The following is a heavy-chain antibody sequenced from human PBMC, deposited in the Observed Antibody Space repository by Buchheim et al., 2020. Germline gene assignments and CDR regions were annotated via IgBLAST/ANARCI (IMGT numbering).Heavy chain of an antibody. CDR1: GFAFSTYS. J-gene: IGHJ6*02. CDR3: ARGRIITPDFGMDV. V-gene: IGHV3-48*02. Sequence: EVQLVESGGGLVQPGGSLRLSCAASGFAFSTYSMNWVRQAPGKGLEWVSYISYSSSSIYYADSVKGRSTISRDSAKNSLYLQMNSLRDEDTAVYYCARGRIITPDFGMDVWGQGTT. CDR2: ISYSSSSI. D-gene: IGHD3-16*01.